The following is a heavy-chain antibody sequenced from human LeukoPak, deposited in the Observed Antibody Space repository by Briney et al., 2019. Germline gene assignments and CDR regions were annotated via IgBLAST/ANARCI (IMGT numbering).Heavy chain of an antibody. Sequence: TLSLTCTVSGGSISSGDYYWSRIRQPPGKGLEWIGYIYYSGSTYYNPSLKSRVTISVDTSMNQFSLKLSSVTSADTAVYYCARGGNWNDDAFDIWGQGTMVTVSS. D-gene: IGHD1-1*01. CDR1: GGSISSGDYY. V-gene: IGHV4-30-4*08. CDR3: ARGGNWNDDAFDI. J-gene: IGHJ3*02. CDR2: IYYSGST.